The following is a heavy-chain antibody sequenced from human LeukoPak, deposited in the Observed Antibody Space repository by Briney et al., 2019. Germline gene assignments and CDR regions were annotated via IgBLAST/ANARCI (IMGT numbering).Heavy chain of an antibody. V-gene: IGHV4-59*01. CDR3: ASRKLGNDY. CDR2: IYYTGST. J-gene: IGHJ4*02. Sequence: SETLSLTCTVSGGSISSYYWSWIRQTPGKGLEWIGYIYYTGSTTYNPSLKSRVTISADTSKNQFSLKLSSVTAADTAVYYCASRKLGNDYWGQGTLVTVSS. D-gene: IGHD7-27*01. CDR1: GGSISSYY.